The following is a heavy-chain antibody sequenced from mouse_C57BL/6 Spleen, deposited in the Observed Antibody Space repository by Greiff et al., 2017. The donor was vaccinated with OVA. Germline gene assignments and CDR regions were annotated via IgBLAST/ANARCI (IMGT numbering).Heavy chain of an antibody. CDR1: GYTFTDYY. CDR2: INPNNGGT. J-gene: IGHJ2*01. D-gene: IGHD3-2*02. Sequence: EVQLQQSGPELVKPGASVKISCKASGYTFTDYYMNWVKQSHGKSLEWIGDINPNNGGTSYNQKFKGKATLTVDKSSSTAYMELRSLTSEDSAVYYCARETAQATSHFDYWGQGTTLTVSS. CDR3: ARETAQATSHFDY. V-gene: IGHV1-26*01.